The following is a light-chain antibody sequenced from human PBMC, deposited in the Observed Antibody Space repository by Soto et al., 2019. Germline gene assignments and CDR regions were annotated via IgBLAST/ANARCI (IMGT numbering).Light chain of an antibody. CDR3: CSYAGSSISYV. J-gene: IGLJ1*01. V-gene: IGLV2-23*02. Sequence: QAVVTQPASVSGSPGQSITISCTGTSSDVGSYNLVSWYQQHPGKAPKLMIYEVSKRPSGVSNRFSGSKSGNTASLTISGLQAEDEADYYCCSYAGSSISYVFGTGTKLTVL. CDR2: EVS. CDR1: SSDVGSYNL.